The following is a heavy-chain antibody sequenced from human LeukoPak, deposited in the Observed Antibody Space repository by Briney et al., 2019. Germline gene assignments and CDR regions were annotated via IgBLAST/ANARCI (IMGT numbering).Heavy chain of an antibody. D-gene: IGHD2-2*01. V-gene: IGHV1-46*03. J-gene: IGHJ4*02. CDR3: ARGLPATFDY. CDR1: GYTFTGYY. CDR2: INPGGTT. Sequence: ASVKVSCKASGYTFTGYYIYWVRQAPGQGLEWMGLINPGGTTNYAQKFQGRVTMTKDTSTNTVYMELSSLRSEDTAVYYCARGLPATFDYWGQGTLVTVSS.